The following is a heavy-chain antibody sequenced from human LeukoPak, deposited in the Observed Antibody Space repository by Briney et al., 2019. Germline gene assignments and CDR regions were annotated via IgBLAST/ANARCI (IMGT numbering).Heavy chain of an antibody. J-gene: IGHJ5*02. D-gene: IGHD6-25*01. V-gene: IGHV4-39*01. Sequence: PSETLSLTCTVSGGFVSTNNYYWGWIRQSPGKGLEWIGSIYYSGTTYYNPPLKSPVTISLDTSKNQISLKLNSVTAAGTGLYYCARHELTGFSSAHWFDPWGQGTLVTVSS. CDR2: IYYSGTT. CDR1: GGFVSTNNYY. CDR3: ARHELTGFSSAHWFDP.